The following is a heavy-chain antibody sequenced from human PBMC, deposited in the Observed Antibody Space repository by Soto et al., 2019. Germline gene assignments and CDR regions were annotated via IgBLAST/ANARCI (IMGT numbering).Heavy chain of an antibody. V-gene: IGHV4-38-2*01. J-gene: IGHJ6*02. CDR1: GYSISSGYY. CDR2: IYHSGST. Sequence: LSLTCAVSGYSISSGYYWDWIRQSPGKGLEWIGSIYHSGSTYYNPSLKSRVIISVDTSKNQFSLKLSSVTAADTAVYYCARLAPIAAADGMDVWGQGTTVTVSS. D-gene: IGHD6-25*01. CDR3: ARLAPIAAADGMDV.